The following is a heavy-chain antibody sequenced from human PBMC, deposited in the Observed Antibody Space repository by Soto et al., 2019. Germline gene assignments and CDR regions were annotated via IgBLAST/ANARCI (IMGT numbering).Heavy chain of an antibody. CDR3: AMYSSSWHAVDS. CDR2: INSDGSST. Sequence: EVQLVESGGGLVQPGGSLRLSCAASGFTFSSYWMRWVRQAPGKGLVWVSRINSDGSSTSYADSVKGRFTISRDNAKNTLYLQMNSLRAEDTAVYYCAMYSSSWHAVDSWGQGTLVTVSS. V-gene: IGHV3-74*01. J-gene: IGHJ4*02. D-gene: IGHD6-13*01. CDR1: GFTFSSYW.